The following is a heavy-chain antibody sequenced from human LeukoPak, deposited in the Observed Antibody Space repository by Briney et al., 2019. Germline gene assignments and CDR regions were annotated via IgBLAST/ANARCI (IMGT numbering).Heavy chain of an antibody. Sequence: SVKVSCKASGGTFNSYAISWVRQAPGQGLEWMGRIIPIFGTANYAQKFQGRVTITTDESTSTAYMELSSLRSEDTAVYYCARDRISSSWPHLDYWGQGTLVTVSS. CDR2: IIPIFGTA. CDR1: GGTFNSYA. D-gene: IGHD6-13*01. V-gene: IGHV1-69*05. CDR3: ARDRISSSWPHLDY. J-gene: IGHJ4*02.